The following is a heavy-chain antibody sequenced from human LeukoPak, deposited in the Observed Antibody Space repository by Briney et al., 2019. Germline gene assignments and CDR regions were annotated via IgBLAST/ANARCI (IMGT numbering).Heavy chain of an antibody. V-gene: IGHV3-7*01. CDR3: ARDTYRFFDY. J-gene: IGHJ4*02. CDR2: IKEDGTDK. D-gene: IGHD3-16*02. CDR1: GFTFSNYW. Sequence: GGSLRLSCVVSGFTFSNYWMGWVRQAPGKGLEWVANIKEDGTDKYYVDSVKGRFTISRDNAKNSLYLQMNSLRAEDTAVYYCARDTYRFFDYWGQGTLVTVSS.